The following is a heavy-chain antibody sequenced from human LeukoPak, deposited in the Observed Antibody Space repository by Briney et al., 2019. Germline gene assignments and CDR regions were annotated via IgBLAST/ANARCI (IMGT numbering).Heavy chain of an antibody. V-gene: IGHV3-21*01. CDR2: ISGSSSYI. CDR1: GFTFSSYS. J-gene: IGHJ4*02. CDR3: TANFNY. Sequence: GGSLRLSCTASGFTFSSYSMNWVRQAPGKGLEWVSSISGSSSYIYYADSVKGRFTISRDNAKNTLYLHMNSLRAEDTAVYYCTANFNYWGQGTLVTVSS.